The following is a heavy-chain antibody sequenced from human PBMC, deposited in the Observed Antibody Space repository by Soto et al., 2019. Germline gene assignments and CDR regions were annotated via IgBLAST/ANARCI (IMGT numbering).Heavy chain of an antibody. CDR3: AKGGAVTDYYYYGMDV. Sequence: PSETLSLTCTVSGGSISSYYWSWIRQPPGKGLEWIGYIYYSGSTNYNPSLKSRITISVDTSKNQFSLKLSSVTAADTAVYYCAKGGAVTDYYYYGMDVWGQGTTVTVSS. J-gene: IGHJ6*02. CDR1: GGSISSYY. V-gene: IGHV4-59*01. CDR2: IYYSGST. D-gene: IGHD4-17*01.